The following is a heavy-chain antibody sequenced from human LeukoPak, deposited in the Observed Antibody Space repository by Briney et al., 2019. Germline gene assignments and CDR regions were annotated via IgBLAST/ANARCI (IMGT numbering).Heavy chain of an antibody. CDR2: INPNSGFT. D-gene: IGHD1-1*01. CDR1: GYTFTDDY. J-gene: IGHJ4*02. Sequence: ASVKVSCKTSGYTFTDDYMQWVRQAPGQGLEWMGWINPNSGFTNYAQKFQGRVTMTRDTSISTAYMEVRRPRPDDTAVYYCAPTPEAYTSNWNVWGQGTLVTVSS. CDR3: APTPEAYTSNWNV. V-gene: IGHV1-2*02.